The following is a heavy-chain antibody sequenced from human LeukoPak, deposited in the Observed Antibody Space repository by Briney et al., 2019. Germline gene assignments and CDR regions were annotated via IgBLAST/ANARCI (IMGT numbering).Heavy chain of an antibody. Sequence: SQTLSLTCTVSGGSVSSGGYYWSWIRQPPGKGLEWIGEINHSGSTNYNPSLKSRVTISVDTSKNQFSLKLSSVAAADTAVYYCARGGGKRDNWNPLDYWGQGTLVTVSS. CDR2: INHSGST. D-gene: IGHD1-20*01. J-gene: IGHJ4*02. V-gene: IGHV4-61*08. CDR1: GGSVSSGGYY. CDR3: ARGGGKRDNWNPLDY.